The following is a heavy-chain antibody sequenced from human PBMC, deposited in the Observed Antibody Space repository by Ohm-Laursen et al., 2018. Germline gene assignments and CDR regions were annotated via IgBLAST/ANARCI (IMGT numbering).Heavy chain of an antibody. J-gene: IGHJ4*02. CDR1: GFTFRSYA. V-gene: IGHV3-48*01. D-gene: IGHD6-6*01. CDR2: IDTSSRGI. Sequence: SLRLSCAASGFTFRSYAMNWVRQAPGKGLEWVSYIDTSSRGIYSADSVKGRFTISRDNAKNSLYLQMNSLRAEDTAVYYCARDRIAARRGDFDYWGQGTLVTVSS. CDR3: ARDRIAARRGDFDY.